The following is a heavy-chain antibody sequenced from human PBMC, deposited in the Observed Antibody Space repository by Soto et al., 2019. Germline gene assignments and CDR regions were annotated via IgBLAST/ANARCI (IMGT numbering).Heavy chain of an antibody. D-gene: IGHD6-13*01. CDR2: FDPEDGET. J-gene: IGHJ4*02. V-gene: IGHV1-24*01. CDR1: GYTLTELS. Sequence: QVQLVQSGAEGKKPGASVKVSCKVSGYTLTELSMHWVRQAPGKGREWMGGFDPEDGETIYAPKFQGRVTMTEDTSTDTAYMELSSLRSEDTAVYYCATGVIWSRAAGTSGLTDYWGQGTLVTVSS. CDR3: ATGVIWSRAAGTSGLTDY.